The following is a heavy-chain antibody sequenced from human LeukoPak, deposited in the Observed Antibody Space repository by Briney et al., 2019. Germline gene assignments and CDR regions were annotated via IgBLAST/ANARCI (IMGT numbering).Heavy chain of an antibody. D-gene: IGHD3-22*01. CDR3: AKDIGYYDSSGPED. V-gene: IGHV3-9*01. Sequence: GGSLRLSCAASGFTFDDYAMHWVRQAPGKGLEWVSGISWNSGSIGYADSVKGRFTISRDNAKNSLYLQMNSLGAEDTALYYCAKDIGYYDSSGPEDWGQGTLVTVSS. CDR1: GFTFDDYA. J-gene: IGHJ4*02. CDR2: ISWNSGSI.